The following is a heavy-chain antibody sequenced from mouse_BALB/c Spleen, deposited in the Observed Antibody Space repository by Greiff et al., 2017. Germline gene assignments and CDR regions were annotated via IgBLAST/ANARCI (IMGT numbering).Heavy chain of an antibody. D-gene: IGHD2-4*01. CDR1: GFTFSSYG. V-gene: IGHV5-6-3*01. J-gene: IGHJ4*01. CDR2: INSNGGST. CDR3: ARDDDYGYAMDY. Sequence: EVHLVESGGGLVQPGGSLKLSCAASGFTFSSYGMSWVRQTPDKRLELVATINSNGGSTYYPDSVKGRFTISRDNAKNTLYLQMSSLKSEDTAMYYCARDDDYGYAMDYWGQGTSVTVSS.